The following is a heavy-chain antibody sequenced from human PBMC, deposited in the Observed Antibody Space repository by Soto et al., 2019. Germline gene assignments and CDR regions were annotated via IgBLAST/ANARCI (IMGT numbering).Heavy chain of an antibody. CDR2: ISYDGSNK. CDR3: ARRPVGIAVAGDNWFDP. CDR1: GFTFSSYA. J-gene: IGHJ5*02. V-gene: IGHV3-30-3*01. D-gene: IGHD6-19*01. Sequence: QVQLVESGGGVVQPGRSLRLSCAASGFTFSSYAMHWVRQAPGKGLEWVAVISYDGSNKYYADSVKGRFTISRDNSKNTLYLQMNSLRAEDTVVYYCARRPVGIAVAGDNWFDPWGQGTLVTVSS.